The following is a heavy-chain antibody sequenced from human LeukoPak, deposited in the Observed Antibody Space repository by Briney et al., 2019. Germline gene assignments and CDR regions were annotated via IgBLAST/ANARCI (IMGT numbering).Heavy chain of an antibody. J-gene: IGHJ4*02. CDR1: GGSISSYY. CDR2: IYTSGST. D-gene: IGHD2-2*01. Sequence: SETLSLTRTVSGGSISSYYWSWIRQPAGKGLEWIGRIYTSGSTDYNSSLKSRVTISVDTSKNQFSLKLSSVTAADTAVYYCARGTWPLYYFDYWGQGTLVTVSS. CDR3: ARGTWPLYYFDY. V-gene: IGHV4-4*07.